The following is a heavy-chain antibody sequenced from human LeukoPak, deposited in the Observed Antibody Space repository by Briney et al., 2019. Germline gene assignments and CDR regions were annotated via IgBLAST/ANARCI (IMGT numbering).Heavy chain of an antibody. CDR2: ISRSGSTM. CDR1: GFTFSSYE. J-gene: IGHJ4*02. Sequence: GGSLRLSCAASGFTFSSYEMNWVRQAPGKGLEWVSYISRSGSTMHYADSVKGRFTISRDNSKNTLYLQMNSLRVDDTAIYYCAKRSSGSSWYHYWGQGTLVTVSS. D-gene: IGHD6-13*01. V-gene: IGHV3-48*03. CDR3: AKRSSGSSWYHY.